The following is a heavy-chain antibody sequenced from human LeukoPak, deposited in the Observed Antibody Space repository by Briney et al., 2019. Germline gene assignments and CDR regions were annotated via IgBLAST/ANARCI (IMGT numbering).Heavy chain of an antibody. J-gene: IGHJ3*02. CDR2: IKQDGSEK. V-gene: IGHV3-7*01. CDR1: GFTFSSYW. D-gene: IGHD6-6*01. Sequence: GGSLRFSCAASGFTFSSYWMSWVRQAPGKGLEWVANIKQDGSEKYYVDSVKGRFTISRDNAKNSLYLQMNSLRAEDTAVYYCAREVYSSSSDAFDIWGQGTMVTVSS. CDR3: AREVYSSSSDAFDI.